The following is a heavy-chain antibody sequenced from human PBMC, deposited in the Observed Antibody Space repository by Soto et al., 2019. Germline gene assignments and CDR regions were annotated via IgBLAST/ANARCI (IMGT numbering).Heavy chain of an antibody. J-gene: IGHJ4*02. V-gene: IGHV3-7*03. CDR2: IKQDGSEK. D-gene: IGHD3-3*01. CDR3: ARWSYLDY. CDR1: GFIFTSYW. Sequence: GGSLRLSCAASGFIFTSYWMSWVRQAPGKGLEWVANIKQDGSEKYYVDSVKGRFSISRDTSQSTLYLQMNSLRADDTAMYYCARWSYLDYWGQGTRVTVSS.